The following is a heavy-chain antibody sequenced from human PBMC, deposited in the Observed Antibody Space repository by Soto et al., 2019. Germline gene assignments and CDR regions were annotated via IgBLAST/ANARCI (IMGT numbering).Heavy chain of an antibody. V-gene: IGHV1-69*13. Sequence: ASVKVSCKASGGTFSSYAISWVRQAPGQGLEWMGGIIPIFGTANYAQKFQGRVTITADESTSTAYMELSSLRSEDTAVYYCARESSRLSVAGLDAFDIWGQGTMVTVSS. D-gene: IGHD6-19*01. CDR3: ARESSRLSVAGLDAFDI. CDR1: GGTFSSYA. J-gene: IGHJ3*02. CDR2: IIPIFGTA.